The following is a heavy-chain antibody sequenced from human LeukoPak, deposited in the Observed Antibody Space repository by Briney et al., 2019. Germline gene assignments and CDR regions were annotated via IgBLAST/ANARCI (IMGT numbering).Heavy chain of an antibody. D-gene: IGHD6-13*01. CDR2: ISSSSSTI. J-gene: IGHJ4*02. CDR3: ARTAAAPPDY. V-gene: IGHV3-48*01. Sequence: PGGSLRLSCAASGFTFSSYSMNWVRQAPGKGLEWVSYISSSSSTIYYADSVKGRFTISRDNSKNTLYLQMNSLRAEDTAVYYCARTAAAPPDYWGQGTLVTVSS. CDR1: GFTFSSYS.